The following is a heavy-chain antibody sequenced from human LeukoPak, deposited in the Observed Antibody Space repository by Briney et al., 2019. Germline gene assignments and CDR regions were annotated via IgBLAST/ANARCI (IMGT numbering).Heavy chain of an antibody. CDR3: AKWTEGGAFDS. J-gene: IGHJ3*01. D-gene: IGHD1-26*01. CDR1: GYSINSGYY. Sequence: SETLSLTCAVSGYSINSGYYWGWVRQPPGRGLEWIGYIYYSGYTNYNPSLKSRVTISVDTSKNQFSLKLSSVTAADTAVYYCAKWTEGGAFDSWGQGTMLIVSS. CDR2: IYYSGYT. V-gene: IGHV4-59*01.